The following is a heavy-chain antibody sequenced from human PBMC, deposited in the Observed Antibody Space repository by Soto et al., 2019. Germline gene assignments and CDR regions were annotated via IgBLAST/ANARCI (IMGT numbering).Heavy chain of an antibody. CDR3: ARASAGYYYMDV. CDR2: MNPNSGNT. J-gene: IGHJ6*03. CDR1: GYTFTSYD. D-gene: IGHD2-15*01. Sequence: EASVKVSCKASGYTFTSYDINWVRQATGQGLEWMGWMNPNSGNTGYAQKFQGRVTMTRNTSISTAYMELSSLRSEDTAVYYCARASAGYYYMDVWGKGTTVTVSS. V-gene: IGHV1-8*01.